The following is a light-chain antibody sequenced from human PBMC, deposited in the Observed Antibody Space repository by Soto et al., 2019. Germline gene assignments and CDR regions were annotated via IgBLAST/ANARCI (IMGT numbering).Light chain of an antibody. J-gene: IGKJ5*01. CDR2: GAS. CDR1: QSVSSIY. Sequence: EIVLTQSPGTLSLSPGERATLSCRASQSVSSIYLAWYQQRPGQAPRLLIYGASSRATGIPDRFGGSGSGTDFTLTISRLEPEDFAVYYCQQYGSSPITFGQGTRLE. V-gene: IGKV3-20*01. CDR3: QQYGSSPIT.